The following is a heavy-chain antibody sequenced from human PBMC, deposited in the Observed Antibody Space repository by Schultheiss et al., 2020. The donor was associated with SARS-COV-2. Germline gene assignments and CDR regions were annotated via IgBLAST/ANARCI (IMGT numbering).Heavy chain of an antibody. J-gene: IGHJ5*02. CDR2: IYSGGST. CDR3: ARDDRGWFDP. V-gene: IGHV3-53*01. Sequence: GGSLRLSCAASGFTVSSNYMSWVRQAPGKGLEWVSVIYSGGSTYYADSVKGRFTISRDNAKNSLYLQMNSLRAEDTAVYYCARDDRGWFDPWGQGTLVTVSS. CDR1: GFTVSSNY.